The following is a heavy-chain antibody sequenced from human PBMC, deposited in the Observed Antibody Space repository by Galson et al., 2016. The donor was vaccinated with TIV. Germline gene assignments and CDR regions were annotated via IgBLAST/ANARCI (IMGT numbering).Heavy chain of an antibody. CDR3: ARVRFEELSSYYNYMDV. CDR1: GDTFARYA. D-gene: IGHD3-10*01. J-gene: IGHJ6*03. CDR2: NIPILGSS. V-gene: IGHV1-69*13. Sequence: SVKVSCKASGDTFARYAFSWVRQAPGQGLELMGRNIPILGSSDYAQRCQGRVTITADASTSTVDMELRSPESEDTAMYYCARVRFEELSSYYNYMDVWGKGTTVTVSS.